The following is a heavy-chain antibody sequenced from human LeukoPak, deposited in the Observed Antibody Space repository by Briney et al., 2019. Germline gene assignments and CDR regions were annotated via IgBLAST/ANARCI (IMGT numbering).Heavy chain of an antibody. CDR1: GFTFSSYW. J-gene: IGHJ5*02. CDR3: ARDTYSSGYKWFDP. CDR2: INTDGSST. D-gene: IGHD3-22*01. Sequence: GGSLRLSCAASGFTFSSYWMHWVRQAPGKGLVWVSRINTDGSSTSYADSVKGRFTISRDNAKNTLYLQMNSLRVEDTAVYYCARDTYSSGYKWFDPWGQGTLVTVSS. V-gene: IGHV3-74*01.